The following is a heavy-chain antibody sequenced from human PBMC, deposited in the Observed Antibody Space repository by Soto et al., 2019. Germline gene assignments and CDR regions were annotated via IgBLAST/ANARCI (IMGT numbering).Heavy chain of an antibody. D-gene: IGHD3-9*01. CDR1: GGSISSYY. CDR2: IYYSGST. V-gene: IGHV4-59*08. J-gene: IGHJ3*02. Sequence: SETLSLTCTVSGGSISSYYWSWIRQPPGKGLEWIGYIYYSGSTNYNPSLKSRVTISVDTSKNQFSLKLSSVTAADTAVYYCARLSVLRYFDWLRSSTAAFDIWGQGTMVTVSS. CDR3: ARLSVLRYFDWLRSSTAAFDI.